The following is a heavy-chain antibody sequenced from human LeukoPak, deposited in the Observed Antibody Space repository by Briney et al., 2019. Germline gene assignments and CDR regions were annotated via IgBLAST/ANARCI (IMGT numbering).Heavy chain of an antibody. CDR1: GLTFSSYS. J-gene: IGHJ3*02. Sequence: GGSLRLSCAASGLTFSSYSMNWVRQAPGKGLEWVSYSSSSSSTIYYADSVKGRFTISRDNARNSLYLQMNSLRAEDTAVYYCASLMYSSSWYAFDIWGQGTMVTVSS. D-gene: IGHD6-13*01. CDR3: ASLMYSSSWYAFDI. CDR2: SSSSSSTI. V-gene: IGHV3-48*01.